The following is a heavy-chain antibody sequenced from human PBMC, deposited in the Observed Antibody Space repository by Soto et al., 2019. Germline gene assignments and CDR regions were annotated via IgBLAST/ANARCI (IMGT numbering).Heavy chain of an antibody. D-gene: IGHD6-13*01. CDR1: GFTFSTYA. J-gene: IGHJ4*02. CDR2: IGGSGGRT. CDR3: AKRDGRSSSWLLFDY. Sequence: EVQLLESGGGLVQPGGSLRLSCAASGFTFSTYAMSWVRQAPGQGLEWVSSIGGSGGRTYYADSVKGRFTISRDDSKNTLFLQMNRLRAEDTALYYCAKRDGRSSSWLLFDYWGQGTLVTVSS. V-gene: IGHV3-23*01.